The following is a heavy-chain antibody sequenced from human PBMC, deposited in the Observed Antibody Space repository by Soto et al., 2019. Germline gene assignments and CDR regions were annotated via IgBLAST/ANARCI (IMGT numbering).Heavy chain of an antibody. V-gene: IGHV3-15*07. J-gene: IGHJ6*02. CDR3: TTSIVVVPAAILLYYYYGMDV. CDR1: GFTFSNAW. CDR2: IKSKTDGGTT. Sequence: PGGSLRLSCAASGFTFSNAWMNWVRQAPGKGLEWVGRIKSKTDGGTTDYAAPVKGRFTISRDDSKNTLYLQMNSLKTEDTAVYYCTTSIVVVPAAILLYYYYGMDVWGQGTTVTVSS. D-gene: IGHD2-2*01.